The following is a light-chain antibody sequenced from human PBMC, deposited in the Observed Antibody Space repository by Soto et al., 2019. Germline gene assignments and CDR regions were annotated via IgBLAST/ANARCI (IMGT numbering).Light chain of an antibody. V-gene: IGLV2-14*01. CDR1: SSDVGGYNY. CDR3: SSYTSRSTLVV. J-gene: IGLJ2*01. Sequence: QSVLTQPASVSGSPGQSITISCTGTSSDVGGYNYVSWYQQHPGKAPKLMIYDVSNRPSGVSNRFSGSKSGNTASLTISGLQAEDDADYYCSSYTSRSTLVVFGGGTKVTVL. CDR2: DVS.